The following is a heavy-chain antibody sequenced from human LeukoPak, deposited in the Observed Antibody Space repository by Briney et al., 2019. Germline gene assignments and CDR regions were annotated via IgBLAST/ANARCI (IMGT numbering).Heavy chain of an antibody. J-gene: IGHJ4*02. CDR3: ARDRYEDISGSTDY. Sequence: PGGSLRLSCVASGLLLRRYWMNWVRQAPGKGLEWVSTITIGSTYIYYAESAKGRFTPSRDNAKNSLYLQMNSLKVEDTAVYYCARDRYEDISGSTDYWREGTLVTVSS. CDR1: GLLLRRYW. CDR2: ITIGSTYI. V-gene: IGHV3-21*01. D-gene: IGHD6-19*01.